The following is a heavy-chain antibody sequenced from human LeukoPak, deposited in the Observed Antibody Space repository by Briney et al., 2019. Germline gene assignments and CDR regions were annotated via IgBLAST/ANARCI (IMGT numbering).Heavy chain of an antibody. V-gene: IGHV3-21*01. CDR2: INSTSTYI. CDR3: VAAAGYYFDY. D-gene: IGHD6-25*01. J-gene: IGHJ4*02. CDR1: GFTFITYS. Sequence: GGSLRLSCAASGFTFITYSMNWVRQAPGKGLEWVSSINSTSTYIFYADSLKGRGTISRDNAKNSLILHMNSLRAEDTAVYYCVAAAGYYFDYWGQGTLVTVSS.